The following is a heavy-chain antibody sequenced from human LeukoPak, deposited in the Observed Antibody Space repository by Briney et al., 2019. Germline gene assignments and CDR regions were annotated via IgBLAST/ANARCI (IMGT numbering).Heavy chain of an antibody. CDR3: AKSSAGLDRATHF. CDR2: ISGSGGST. D-gene: IGHD1-1*01. CDR1: GFTFRNYA. Sequence: PGRSLRLSCAASGFTFRNYAMSWVRQAPGKGLEWVSGISGSGGSTYNADSVKGRFTISRDNSRNTLYLQMNSLRVEDTAVYSCAKSSAGLDRATHFWGQGPLVTVSS. J-gene: IGHJ4*02. V-gene: IGHV3-23*01.